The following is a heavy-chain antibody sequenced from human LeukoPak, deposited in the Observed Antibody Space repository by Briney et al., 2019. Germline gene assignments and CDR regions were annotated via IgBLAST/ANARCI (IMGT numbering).Heavy chain of an antibody. CDR2: FDPEDGET. V-gene: IGHV1-24*01. J-gene: IGHJ5*02. Sequence: ASVKVSCKVSGYTLTELSMHWVRQAPGKGLEWMGGFDPEDGETIYAQKFQGRVTMTEDTSTDTAYMELSSLRSEDTAVYYCATVVGWANWFDPWGQGTPVTVSS. CDR1: GYTLTELS. CDR3: ATVVGWANWFDP. D-gene: IGHD1-26*01.